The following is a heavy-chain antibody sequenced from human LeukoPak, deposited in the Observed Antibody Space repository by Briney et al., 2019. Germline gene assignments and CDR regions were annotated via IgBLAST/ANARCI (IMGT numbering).Heavy chain of an antibody. CDR3: ARVGCSGGSCYTQYFHH. J-gene: IGHJ1*01. CDR1: GFTVSSSY. CDR2: IYSGGRT. D-gene: IGHD2-15*01. Sequence: GESLRLSCAASGFTVSSSYMSWVRQAPGKGLEWVSLIYSGGRTEYTDSVKGRFTIYTDNSKNTLYLQMNSLRAEDTAVYYCARVGCSGGSCYTQYFHHWGQGTLVTVSS. V-gene: IGHV3-53*01.